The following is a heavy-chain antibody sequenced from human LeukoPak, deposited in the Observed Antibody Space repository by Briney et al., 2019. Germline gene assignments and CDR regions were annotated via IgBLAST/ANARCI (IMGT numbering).Heavy chain of an antibody. V-gene: IGHV1-69*04. Sequence: SVKVSCKASGGTFSSYANSWVRQAPGQGLEWMGRIIPSLGKTDYAQKIQGRVTITADKSTSTAYMELSSLRYDDTAVFYCARLHPTVAWGQGTLVTVSS. CDR2: IIPSLGKT. D-gene: IGHD6-19*01. CDR3: ARLHPTVA. J-gene: IGHJ5*02. CDR1: GGTFSSYA.